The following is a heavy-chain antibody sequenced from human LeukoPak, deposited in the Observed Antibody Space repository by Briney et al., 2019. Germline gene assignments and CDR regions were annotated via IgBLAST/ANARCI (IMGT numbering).Heavy chain of an antibody. CDR2: ISYDGSNT. Sequence: PGGSLRLSCAASGFTLSSYGMHWVRQAPGKGLEWVAVISYDGSNTYYADSVKGRFTISRDNSKNTLYLQMNSLRAEDTAVYYCAKDHPDSYDSSGYYLDFNYWGQGTLVTVSS. D-gene: IGHD3-22*01. V-gene: IGHV3-30*18. J-gene: IGHJ4*02. CDR3: AKDHPDSYDSSGYYLDFNY. CDR1: GFTLSSYG.